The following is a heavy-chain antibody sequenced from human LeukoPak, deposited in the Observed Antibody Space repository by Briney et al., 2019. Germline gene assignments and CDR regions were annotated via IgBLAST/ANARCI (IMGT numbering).Heavy chain of an antibody. J-gene: IGHJ4*02. V-gene: IGHV3-30*03. CDR1: GFTFSSYG. Sequence: PGRSLRLSCAASGFTFSSYGMHWVRQAPGKGLEWVAVISYDGSNKYYADSVKGRFTISRDNSKNTLYLQMNSLRAEDTAVYYCARGTHLGPYQLLPGYFDYWGQGTLVTVSS. CDR2: ISYDGSNK. CDR3: ARGTHLGPYQLLPGYFDY. D-gene: IGHD2-2*01.